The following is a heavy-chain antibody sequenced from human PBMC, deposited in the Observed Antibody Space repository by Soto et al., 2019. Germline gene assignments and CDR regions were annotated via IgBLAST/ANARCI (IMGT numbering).Heavy chain of an antibody. CDR2: IDPGDSSA. V-gene: IGHV5-10-1*01. CDR3: GRGYCSRADCYSDS. Sequence: GESLKISCHGSGYTFFSFWIVWVRQVPGKGLEWVGGIDPGDSSATYSPTFQGHVTISADRSTSTAYLQWRSLRASDTAIYYCGRGYCSRADCYSDSWGQGSLVTVSS. D-gene: IGHD2-2*01. J-gene: IGHJ4*02. CDR1: GYTFFSFW.